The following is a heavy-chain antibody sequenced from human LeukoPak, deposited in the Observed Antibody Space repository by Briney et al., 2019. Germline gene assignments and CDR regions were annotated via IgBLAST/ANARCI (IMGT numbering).Heavy chain of an antibody. J-gene: IGHJ4*02. D-gene: IGHD2-15*01. V-gene: IGHV3-13*01. CDR2: ITTAGDT. CDR3: AREACRGSTCSSFDY. Sequence: GGSLRLSCAASGFTFNTYDMHWVRQAPGKGLEWVSVITTAGDTYYPGSVKGRFTISRENAKNSLYLQMNSLRAGDTAVYYCAREACRGSTCSSFDYWGQGTLVTVSS. CDR1: GFTFNTYD.